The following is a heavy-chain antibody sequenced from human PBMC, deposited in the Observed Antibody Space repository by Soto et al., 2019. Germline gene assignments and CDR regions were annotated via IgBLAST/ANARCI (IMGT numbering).Heavy chain of an antibody. J-gene: IGHJ4*02. Sequence: ASVKVSCKASGGTFSSYTISWVRQAPGQGLEWMGRIIPILGIANYAQKFQGRVTITADKSTSTAYMELSSLRSEDTAVYYCARVGAYSSSWYGLDYWGQGTLVTVSS. CDR3: ARVGAYSSSWYGLDY. CDR1: GGTFSSYT. CDR2: IIPILGIA. V-gene: IGHV1-69*02. D-gene: IGHD6-13*01.